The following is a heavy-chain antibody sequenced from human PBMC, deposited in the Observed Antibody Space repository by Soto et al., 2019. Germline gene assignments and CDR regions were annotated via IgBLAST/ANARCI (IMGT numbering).Heavy chain of an antibody. CDR1: GFTFSDYY. J-gene: IGHJ6*02. CDR3: ARDRRSGYYDILTGYYITTYYYGMDV. CDR2: ISSSSSYT. D-gene: IGHD3-9*01. V-gene: IGHV3-11*06. Sequence: GGSLRLSCAASGFTFSDYYMSWIRQAPGKGLEWVSYISSSSSYTNYADSVKGRFTISRDNAKNSLYLQMNSLRAEDTAVYYCARDRRSGYYDILTGYYITTYYYGMDVWGQGTTVTVSS.